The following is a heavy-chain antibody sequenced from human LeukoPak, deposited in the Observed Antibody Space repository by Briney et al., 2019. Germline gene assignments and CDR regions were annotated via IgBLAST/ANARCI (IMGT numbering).Heavy chain of an antibody. J-gene: IGHJ4*02. CDR2: INHSGST. Sequence: SETLSLTCAVYGGSFSGYYWSWIRQPPGKGLEWIGEINHSGSTNYNPSLKSRVTISVDTSKNQFSLKLSSVTAADTAVYYCARQNRRSSTFDYWGQGTLVTVSS. V-gene: IGHV4-34*01. CDR1: GGSFSGYY. CDR3: ARQNRRSSTFDY. D-gene: IGHD6-13*01.